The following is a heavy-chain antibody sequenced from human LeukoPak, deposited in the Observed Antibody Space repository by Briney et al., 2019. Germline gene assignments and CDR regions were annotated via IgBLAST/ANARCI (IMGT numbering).Heavy chain of an antibody. V-gene: IGHV3-21*01. CDR2: ISSSSSYI. CDR1: GFTFSSYS. Sequence: GGSLRLSCAASGFTFSSYSMNWVRQAPGRGLEWVSSISSSSSYIYYADSVKGRFTISRDNAKNSLYLQMNSLRAEDTAVYYCARDLVLAAAGTLSDYWGQGTLVTVSS. J-gene: IGHJ4*02. CDR3: ARDLVLAAAGTLSDY. D-gene: IGHD6-13*01.